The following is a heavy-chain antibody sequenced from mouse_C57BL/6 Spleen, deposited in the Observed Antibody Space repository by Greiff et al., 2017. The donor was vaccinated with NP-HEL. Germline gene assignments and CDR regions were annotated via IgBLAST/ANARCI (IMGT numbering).Heavy chain of an antibody. CDR2: IHPNSGST. CDR3: AREDTTVVARGYFDY. CDR1: GYTFTSYW. V-gene: IGHV1-64*01. J-gene: IGHJ2*01. Sequence: QVQLQQPGAELVKPGASVKLSCKASGYTFTSYWMHWVKQRPGQGLEWIGMIHPNSGSTNYNEKFKSKATLTVDKSSSTAYMQLSSLTSEDSAVYYCAREDTTVVARGYFDYWGQGTTLTASS. D-gene: IGHD1-1*01.